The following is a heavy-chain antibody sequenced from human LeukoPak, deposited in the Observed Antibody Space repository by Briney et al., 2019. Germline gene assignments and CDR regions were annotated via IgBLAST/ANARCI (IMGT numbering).Heavy chain of an antibody. J-gene: IGHJ4*02. D-gene: IGHD4-23*01. Sequence: GGSLRRSCAASGFTFDDYAMHWVRQAPGKGLEWVSLISGDGDSTYYADSVKGRFTISRDNSKNSLYLQMNSLRTEDTALYYCAKDLIEINYGGNSHSSYWGQGTLVTVSS. CDR3: AKDLIEINYGGNSHSSY. V-gene: IGHV3-43*02. CDR1: GFTFDDYA. CDR2: ISGDGDST.